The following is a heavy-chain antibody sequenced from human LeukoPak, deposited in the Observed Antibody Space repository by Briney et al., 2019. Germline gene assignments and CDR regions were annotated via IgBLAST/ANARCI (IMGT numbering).Heavy chain of an antibody. CDR3: ARGALDIVVANYYYYYGMDV. V-gene: IGHV4-34*01. CDR2: INHSGST. J-gene: IGHJ6*04. CDR1: GGSFSGYY. Sequence: PSETLSLTCAVYGGSFSGYYWSWIRQPPGKGLEWIGEINHSGSTNYNPSLKSRVTISVDTSKNQFSLKLSSVTAADTAVYYCARGALDIVVANYYYYYGMDVWGEGTTVTVSS. D-gene: IGHD2-2*03.